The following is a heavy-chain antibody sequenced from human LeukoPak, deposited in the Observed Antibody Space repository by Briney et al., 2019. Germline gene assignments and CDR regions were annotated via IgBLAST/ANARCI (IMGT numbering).Heavy chain of an antibody. Sequence: GGSLRLSCAASGFTFSSYGMSWVRQAPGKGLEWVSAITGSGGTTYYADSVKGRFTISRDNSKNTLYLQMNSLRAEDTAVYYCAKDWRAYCGGDCYSYFDYWGQGTLVTVSS. CDR3: AKDWRAYCGGDCYSYFDY. CDR2: ITGSGGTT. D-gene: IGHD2-21*02. J-gene: IGHJ4*02. CDR1: GFTFSSYG. V-gene: IGHV3-23*01.